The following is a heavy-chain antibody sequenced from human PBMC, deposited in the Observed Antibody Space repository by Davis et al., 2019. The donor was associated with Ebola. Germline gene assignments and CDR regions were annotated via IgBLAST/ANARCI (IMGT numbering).Heavy chain of an antibody. CDR2: ISVYSVNT. V-gene: IGHV1-18*01. Sequence: ASVKVSCKASGYSFSSYGISWVRQAPGQGLEWMGWISVYSVNTNYAQKFQGRFSMTMDTSTSTAYMELRSLKSDDTAVYYCARGSFGDYMFDHWGQGTLVTVSS. D-gene: IGHD4-17*01. CDR1: GYSFSSYG. CDR3: ARGSFGDYMFDH. J-gene: IGHJ4*02.